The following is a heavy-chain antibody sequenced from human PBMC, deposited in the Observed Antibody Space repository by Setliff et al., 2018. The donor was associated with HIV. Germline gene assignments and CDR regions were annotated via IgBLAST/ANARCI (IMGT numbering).Heavy chain of an antibody. J-gene: IGHJ3*02. CDR3: ARRSYYGSGDAFDI. V-gene: IGHV4-4*02. CDR2: IYHSGSI. CDR1: GGSISSDNW. Sequence: PSETLSLTCAVSGGSISSDNWWNWVRQPPGKGLEWIGEIYHSGSINYNPSLKSRVTISGDSSKNQFSLKLSSVTAADTAMYYCARRSYYGSGDAFDIWGQGTMVTVSS. D-gene: IGHD3-10*01.